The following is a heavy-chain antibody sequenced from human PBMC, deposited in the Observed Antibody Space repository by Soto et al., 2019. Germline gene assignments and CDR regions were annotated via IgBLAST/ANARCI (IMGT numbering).Heavy chain of an antibody. CDR1: GGSISSGGYS. CDR3: ARDLWGYCGADCYPLDV. D-gene: IGHD2-21*02. J-gene: IGHJ6*02. V-gene: IGHV4-61*08. Sequence: PSETLSLTCAVSGGSISSGGYSWSWIRQPPGKGLEWIGYMYNTGSTIYNPSLKSRVTISVDTSKNQFSLKLNSVTAADTAVYYCARDLWGYCGADCYPLDVWGQGTTVTVS. CDR2: MYNTGST.